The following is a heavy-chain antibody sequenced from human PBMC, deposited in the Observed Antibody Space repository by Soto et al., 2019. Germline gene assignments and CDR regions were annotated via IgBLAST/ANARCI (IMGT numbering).Heavy chain of an antibody. CDR3: GRDVYSYGYDDYCMDS. V-gene: IGHV3-74*03. CDR1: GFTFSNYW. CDR2: IKSDGSDT. Sequence: PGGSLRLSCAASGFTFSNYWMHWVRQAPGKGLVWVSRIKSDGSDTTYADSVKGRFTISRDNAKNTLYLQMNSLRAEDTAVYYCGRDVYSYGYDDYCMDSWGQGPMVTLSS. D-gene: IGHD5-18*01. J-gene: IGHJ6*02.